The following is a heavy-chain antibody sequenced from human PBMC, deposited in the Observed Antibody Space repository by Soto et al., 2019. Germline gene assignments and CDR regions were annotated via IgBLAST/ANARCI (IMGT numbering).Heavy chain of an antibody. CDR2: ISAYNGNT. V-gene: IGHV1-18*01. CDR3: ARDGYCSGGSCYSVPVFDY. J-gene: IGHJ4*02. D-gene: IGHD2-15*01. CDR1: GYTFTSYG. Sequence: ASVKVSCKASGYTFTSYGISWVRQAPGQGLEWMGWISAYNGNTNYADSVKGRFTISRDNSKNTLYLQMNSLRAEDTAVYYCARDGYCSGGSCYSVPVFDYWGQGTLVTVSS.